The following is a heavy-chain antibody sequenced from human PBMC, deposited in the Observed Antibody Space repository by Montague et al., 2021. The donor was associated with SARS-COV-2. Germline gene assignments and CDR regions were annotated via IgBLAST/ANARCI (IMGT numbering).Heavy chain of an antibody. J-gene: IGHJ4*02. CDR3: AKDINSYGEYYFDY. CDR1: GLTFDDYA. D-gene: IGHD5-18*01. V-gene: IGHV3-9*01. CDR2: ISWNSGSI. Sequence: SLRLPCAASGLTFDDYAMHWVRQAPGKGLEWVSGISWNSGSIGYADSVKGRFTISRDNAKNSLYLQMNSLRAEDTALYYCAKDINSYGEYYFDYWGQGTLVTVSS.